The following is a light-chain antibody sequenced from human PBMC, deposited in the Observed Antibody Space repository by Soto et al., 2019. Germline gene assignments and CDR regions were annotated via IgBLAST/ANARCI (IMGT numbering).Light chain of an antibody. CDR1: SSDVGGYNY. V-gene: IGLV2-14*01. Sequence: QSALTQPASVCGSPGQSITISCTGTSSDVGGYNYASWYQQYPGKAPKLIIYEVSSRPSGVSNRFSGSKSGNTASLTISGLQAEDEADYYCSSYTSSNTWVFGGGTQLTVL. J-gene: IGLJ3*02. CDR2: EVS. CDR3: SSYTSSNTWV.